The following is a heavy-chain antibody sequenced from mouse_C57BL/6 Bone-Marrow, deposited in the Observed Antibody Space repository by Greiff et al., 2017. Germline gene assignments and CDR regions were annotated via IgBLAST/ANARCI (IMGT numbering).Heavy chain of an antibody. V-gene: IGHV1-74*01. D-gene: IGHD1-1*01. CDR3: AIQNYYGSSPHWYFDV. CDR2: IHPSDSDT. CDR1: GYTFTSYW. Sequence: QVQLQQPGAELVKPGASVKVSCKASGYTFTSYWMHWVKQRPGQGLEWIGRIHPSDSDTNYNQKLKGKAKLTVDQSSSTAYMQLSILTSEDSSVYYCAIQNYYGSSPHWYFDVWGTGTTVTVSS. J-gene: IGHJ1*03.